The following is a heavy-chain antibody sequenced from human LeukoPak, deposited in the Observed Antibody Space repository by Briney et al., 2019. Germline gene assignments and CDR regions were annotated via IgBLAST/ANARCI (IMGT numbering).Heavy chain of an antibody. CDR2: INNDGSST. CDR1: GFTFSSYW. V-gene: IGHV3-74*01. Sequence: GGSLRLSCAASGFTFSSYWMHWVRQVPGKGLVWVSRINNDGSSTTYADSVKGRFTISRDNAKNTLYLQMNSLRAEDTAVYYCTREVQAAGKTLDYWGQGTLITVSS. D-gene: IGHD6-13*01. J-gene: IGHJ4*02. CDR3: TREVQAAGKTLDY.